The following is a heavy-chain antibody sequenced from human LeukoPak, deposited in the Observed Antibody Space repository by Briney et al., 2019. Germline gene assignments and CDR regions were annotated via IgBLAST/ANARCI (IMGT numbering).Heavy chain of an antibody. CDR2: INPNSGGT. CDR1: GYTFTGYY. J-gene: IGHJ4*02. CDR3: ARDSQYSSSWYSGY. D-gene: IGHD6-13*01. V-gene: IGHV1-2*02. Sequence: GASVKVSCKASGYTFTGYYMHWVRQAPGQGLEWMGWINPNSGGTNYAQKFQGRVTMTRDTSISTAYMELSRLRSDDTAVYYCARDSQYSSSWYSGYWGQGTLVTVSS.